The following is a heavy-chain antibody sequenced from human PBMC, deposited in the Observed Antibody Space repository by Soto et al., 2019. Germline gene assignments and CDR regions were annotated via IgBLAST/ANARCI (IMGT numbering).Heavy chain of an antibody. Sequence: ASVKVSCKASGYTFTGYYMHWVRQAPGQGLEWMGWINPNSGGTNYAQKFQGWVTMTRDTSISTAYMELSRLRSDDTAVYYCARYSVLRFSQTRDYYYYYYMDVWGKGTTVTVSS. J-gene: IGHJ6*03. CDR1: GYTFTGYY. V-gene: IGHV1-2*04. D-gene: IGHD3-3*01. CDR3: ARYSVLRFSQTRDYYYYYYMDV. CDR2: INPNSGGT.